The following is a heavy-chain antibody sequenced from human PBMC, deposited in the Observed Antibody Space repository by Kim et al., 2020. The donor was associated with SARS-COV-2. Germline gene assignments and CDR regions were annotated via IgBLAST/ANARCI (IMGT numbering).Heavy chain of an antibody. CDR2: ISYDGSNK. J-gene: IGHJ6*02. V-gene: IGHV3-30*18. CDR3: AKEKFRTTLYYNAMDV. D-gene: IGHD1-1*01. Sequence: GGSLRLSCAASGFTFSSYGMHWVRQAPGKGLEWVAVISYDGSNKYYADSVKGRFTISRDNSKNTLYLQMNSLRAEDTVVYYCAKEKFRTTLYYNAMDVWGQGTTVTVSS. CDR1: GFTFSSYG.